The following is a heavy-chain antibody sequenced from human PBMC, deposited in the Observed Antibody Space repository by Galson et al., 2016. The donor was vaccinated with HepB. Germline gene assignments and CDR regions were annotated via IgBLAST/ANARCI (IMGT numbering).Heavy chain of an antibody. V-gene: IGHV1-18*01. CDR1: GCNFTNDA. Sequence: SVKVSCKASGCNFTNDALTWVRQAPGQGLEWMGWINVDNGNTDYALRLQGRVTLTTDTPANTAYMELTSLRSDDTAVYFCARVRLLRPHRLFDLWGQGTLVTVSS. J-gene: IGHJ5*02. D-gene: IGHD3-10*01. CDR2: INVDNGNT. CDR3: ARVRLLRPHRLFDL.